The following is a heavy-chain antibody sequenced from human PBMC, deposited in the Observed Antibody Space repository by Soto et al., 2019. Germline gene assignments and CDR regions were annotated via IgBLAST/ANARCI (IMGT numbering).Heavy chain of an antibody. CDR3: ARAHVDIVATITGYFDY. CDR2: IYYSGST. V-gene: IGHV4-59*11. CDR1: GGSISSHY. D-gene: IGHD5-12*01. Sequence: SETLSLTCTVSGGSISSHYWSWIRQPPGQGLEWIGYIYYSGSTNYNPSLKSRVTISVDTSKNQFSLRLSSVTAADTAVYYCARAHVDIVATITGYFDYWGQGTLVTVSS. J-gene: IGHJ4*02.